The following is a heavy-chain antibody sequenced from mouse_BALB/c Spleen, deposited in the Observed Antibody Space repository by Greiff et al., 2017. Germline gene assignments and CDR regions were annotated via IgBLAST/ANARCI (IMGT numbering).Heavy chain of an antibody. V-gene: IGHV5-6-5*01. CDR1: GFTFSSYA. CDR2: ISSGGST. CDR3: ANDGYYQYYFDY. D-gene: IGHD2-3*01. J-gene: IGHJ2*01. Sequence: EVKLMESGGGLVKPGGSLKLSCAASGFTFSSYAMSWVRQTPEKRLEWVASISSGGSTYYPDSVKGRFTISRDNARNILYLQMSSLRSEDTAMYYCANDGYYQYYFDYWGQGTTLTVSS.